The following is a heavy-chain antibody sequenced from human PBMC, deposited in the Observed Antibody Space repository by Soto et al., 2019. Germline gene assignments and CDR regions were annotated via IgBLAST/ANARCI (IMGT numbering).Heavy chain of an antibody. Sequence: QVQLQESGPGLVKPSDTLSLTCAVSGYSISSSNWWGWIRQPPGKGLEWIGYIYYSGTTYYNPSRTSXXTXAXXTSKNQFALTLTSVTAVDTAVYYCARREIQGPVDSWGQGTLVTVSS. CDR2: IYYSGTT. CDR1: GYSISSSNW. CDR3: ARREIQGPVDS. V-gene: IGHV4-28*01. J-gene: IGHJ4*02. D-gene: IGHD1-26*01.